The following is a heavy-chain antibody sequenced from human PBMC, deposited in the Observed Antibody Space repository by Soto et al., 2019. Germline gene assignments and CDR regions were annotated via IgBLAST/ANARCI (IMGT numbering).Heavy chain of an antibody. J-gene: IGHJ3*02. V-gene: IGHV3-13*01. CDR1: GFTFSSYD. D-gene: IGHD3-22*01. CDR3: ARGDYYDSSGYGYDAFDI. Sequence: GSLRLSCAASGFTFSSYDMHWVRQATGKGLEWVSAIGTAGDTYYPGSVKGRFTISRENAKNSLYLQMNGLRAGDTAVYYCARGDYYDSSGYGYDAFDIWGQGTMVTVSS. CDR2: IGTAGDT.